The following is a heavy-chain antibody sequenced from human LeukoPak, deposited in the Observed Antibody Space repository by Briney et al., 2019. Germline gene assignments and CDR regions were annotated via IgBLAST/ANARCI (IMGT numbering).Heavy chain of an antibody. CDR1: GGSISSYY. D-gene: IGHD3-22*01. J-gene: IGHJ4*02. V-gene: IGHV4-59*01. CDR3: ARDRSDYDSSGYPITGLYYFDY. CDR2: IYYSGST. Sequence: SETLSLTCTVSGGSISSYYWSWIRQPPGKGLEWIGYIYYSGSTNYNPSLKSRVTISVDTSKNQFSLKLSSVTAADTAVYYCARDRSDYDSSGYPITGLYYFDYWGQGTLVTVSS.